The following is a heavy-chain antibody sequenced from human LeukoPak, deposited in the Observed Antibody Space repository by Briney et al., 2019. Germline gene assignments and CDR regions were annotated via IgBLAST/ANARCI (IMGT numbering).Heavy chain of an antibody. CDR1: GYTFTNYG. Sequence: GASVKVSCKASGYTFTNYGISWVRQAPGQGLEWTGWISALNGNPNYAQNLQGRVTMTTDTSTSTAYMELRSLRSDDTAIYYCTRVDTSAYYYPPDYWGQGTLVTVSS. V-gene: IGHV1-18*01. CDR3: TRVDTSAYYYPPDY. CDR2: ISALNGNP. D-gene: IGHD3-22*01. J-gene: IGHJ4*02.